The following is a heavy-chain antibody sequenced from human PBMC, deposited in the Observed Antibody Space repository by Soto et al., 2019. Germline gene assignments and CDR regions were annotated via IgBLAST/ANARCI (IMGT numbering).Heavy chain of an antibody. J-gene: IGHJ4*02. CDR3: ARQIIGAGFDY. CDR2: IYYSGST. Sequence: SETLSLTCTVSGGSISSYYWSWIRQPPGKGLEWIGYIYYSGSTNYNPSLKSRVTISVDTSKNQFSLKLSSVTAADTAVYYCARQIIGAGFDYWGQGTLVTVSS. CDR1: GGSISSYY. V-gene: IGHV4-59*08. D-gene: IGHD3-16*02.